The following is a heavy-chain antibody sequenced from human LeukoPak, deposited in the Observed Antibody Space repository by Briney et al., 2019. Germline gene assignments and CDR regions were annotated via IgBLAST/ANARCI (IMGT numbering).Heavy chain of an antibody. D-gene: IGHD1-14*01. Sequence: GLSLRLSCAASGFPFNSFWMHWVSQAPGKGLVWVSDMNGYSTTIRYADSVKGRFTISRDNAKGILYLQMNNLRAEDTAMEFCARGGVNPVDHWGQGTLVTVSS. CDR3: ARGGVNPVDH. CDR1: GFPFNSFW. V-gene: IGHV3-74*01. J-gene: IGHJ4*02. CDR2: MNGYSTTI.